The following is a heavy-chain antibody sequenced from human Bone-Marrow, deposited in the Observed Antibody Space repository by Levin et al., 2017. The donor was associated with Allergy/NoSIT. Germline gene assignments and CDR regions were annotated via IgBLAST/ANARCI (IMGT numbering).Heavy chain of an antibody. V-gene: IGHV3-23*01. CDR2: ITGSGGST. D-gene: IGHD2-15*01. Sequence: GESLKISCAASGFTFSSYAMNWVRQAPGKGLEWVSVITGSGGSTHYGDSVKGRFTISRDNSENTLFLQMDSLRAEDTAVYYCARDRGLCSGGSCHSLWHWGPGTLVTVSS. CDR3: ARDRGLCSGGSCHSLWH. J-gene: IGHJ4*02. CDR1: GFTFSSYA.